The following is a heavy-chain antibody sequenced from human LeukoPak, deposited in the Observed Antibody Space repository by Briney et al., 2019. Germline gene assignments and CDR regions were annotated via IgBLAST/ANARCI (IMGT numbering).Heavy chain of an antibody. D-gene: IGHD2-15*01. CDR1: GGSFSGYY. CDR2: INHSGST. Sequence: SETLSLTCAVYGGSFSGYYWSWIRQPPGKGLEWIGEINHSGSTNYNPSLKSRVTISVDTSKNQFSLKLSSVTAADTAVYYCAIGYMGVVVAATDSFYDYWGQGTLVTVSS. CDR3: AIGYMGVVVAATDSFYDY. J-gene: IGHJ4*02. V-gene: IGHV4-34*01.